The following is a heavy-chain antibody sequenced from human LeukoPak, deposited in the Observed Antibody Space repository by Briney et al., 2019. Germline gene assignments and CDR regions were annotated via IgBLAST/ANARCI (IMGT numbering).Heavy chain of an antibody. CDR1: GFTFSSYA. V-gene: IGHV3-23*01. J-gene: IGHJ4*02. Sequence: GGSLRLSCAGSGFTFSSYAMSWVRQAPGKGLEWVSAISGSGGSTYYADSVKGRFTISRDNSKNTLYLKMNSLRAEDAAVYYCAKDPILTGYVDYWGQGTLVTVSS. CDR2: ISGSGGST. CDR3: AKDPILTGYVDY. D-gene: IGHD3-9*01.